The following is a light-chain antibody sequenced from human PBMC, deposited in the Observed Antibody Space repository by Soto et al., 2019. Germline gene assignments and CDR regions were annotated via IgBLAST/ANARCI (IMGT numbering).Light chain of an antibody. Sequence: EIVLTQSPGTLSLSPGERATLSCRASQSIISNYVAWYQQKPGQGPRLLIYGASSRATGIPDRFSGSGSGTDFTLIISRLEPEDFAMYYCQQYGSSPRTFGQGTKVDIK. CDR3: QQYGSSPRT. J-gene: IGKJ1*01. CDR1: QSIISNY. V-gene: IGKV3-20*01. CDR2: GAS.